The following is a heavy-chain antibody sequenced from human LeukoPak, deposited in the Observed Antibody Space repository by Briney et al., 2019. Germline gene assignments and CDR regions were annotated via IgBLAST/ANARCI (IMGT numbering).Heavy chain of an antibody. V-gene: IGHV4-39*01. J-gene: IGHJ4*02. CDR3: ARLDYGDHDY. D-gene: IGHD4-17*01. CDR1: GVSISSGSYY. Sequence: KPSETLSLTCTVSGVSISSGSYYWGWTRQPPGKGLEWIGSIYYSGSTYYNPSLKSRVTISVDTSKNQLSLKLSSVTATDTAVYYCARLDYGDHDYWGQGTLVTVSS. CDR2: IYYSGST.